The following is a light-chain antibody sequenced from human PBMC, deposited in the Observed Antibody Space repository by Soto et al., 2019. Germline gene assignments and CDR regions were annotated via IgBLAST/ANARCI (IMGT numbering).Light chain of an antibody. CDR3: SSHTSSSTSYV. Sequence: ALTQPASVSGSPGQSITISCTGTSSDVGGYNYVSWYQQHRGKAPKLMIYDVSNRPSGVSNRFSGSKSANTASLTISGLQAEDEADYYCSSHTSSSTSYVFGTGTKVTVL. J-gene: IGLJ1*01. CDR1: SSDVGGYNY. CDR2: DVS. V-gene: IGLV2-14*01.